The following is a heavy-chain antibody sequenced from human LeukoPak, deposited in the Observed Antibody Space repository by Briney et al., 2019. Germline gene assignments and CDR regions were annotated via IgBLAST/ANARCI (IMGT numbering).Heavy chain of an antibody. D-gene: IGHD6-6*01. CDR3: ARVEDTAAPPKFDP. J-gene: IGHJ5*02. Sequence: SQTLSLTCTVSGGSISSYYWSWIRQPPGKGLEWIGYIYYSGSTNYNPSLKSRVTISVDTSKNQFSLKLSSVTAADTAVYYCARVEDTAAPPKFDPWGQGTLVTVSS. V-gene: IGHV4-59*01. CDR1: GGSISSYY. CDR2: IYYSGST.